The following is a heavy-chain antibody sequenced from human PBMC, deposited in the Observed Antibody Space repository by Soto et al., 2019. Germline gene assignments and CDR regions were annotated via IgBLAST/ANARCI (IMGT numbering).Heavy chain of an antibody. CDR2: IYYSGST. D-gene: IGHD1-1*01. J-gene: IGHJ6*02. CDR3: ARGETGTTAYSYGMDV. Sequence: QVQLQESGPGLVKPSQTLSLTCTVSGGSISSGGYYWSWIRQHPGKGLEWIGYIYYSGSTYYNPSVKSRVTRAGDTSKNQVSLKLSPVTAAETAVYYCARGETGTTAYSYGMDVWGQGTTVTVSS. V-gene: IGHV4-31*03. CDR1: GGSISSGGYY.